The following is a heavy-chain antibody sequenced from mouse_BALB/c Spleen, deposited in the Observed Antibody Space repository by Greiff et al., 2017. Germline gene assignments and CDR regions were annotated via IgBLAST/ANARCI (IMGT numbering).Heavy chain of an antibody. CDR1: GYTFTSYW. CDR3: ARRGYYGSSSYWYFDV. V-gene: IGHV1-87*01. CDR2: IYPGDGDT. Sequence: QVQLQQSGAELARPGASVKLSCKASGYTFTSYWMQWVKQRPGQGLEWIGAIYPGDGDTRYTQKFKGKATLTADKSSSTAYMQLSSLASEDSAVYYCARRGYYGSSSYWYFDVWGAGTTVTVSS. D-gene: IGHD1-1*01. J-gene: IGHJ1*01.